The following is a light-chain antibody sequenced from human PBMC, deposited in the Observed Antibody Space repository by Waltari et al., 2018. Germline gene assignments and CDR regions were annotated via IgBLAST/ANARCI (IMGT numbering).Light chain of an antibody. CDR3: QQYFLTPT. J-gene: IGKJ1*01. V-gene: IGKV3-15*01. CDR2: GAS. CDR1: QSVSSN. Sequence: EIVMTQSPATLSVSPGERATLSCRASQSVSSNLAWYQQKPGQAPRLLIYGASTRATGIPARFSGSGSGTDFTLTISSLQAEDVAVYYCQQYFLTPTFGLGTRVEVK.